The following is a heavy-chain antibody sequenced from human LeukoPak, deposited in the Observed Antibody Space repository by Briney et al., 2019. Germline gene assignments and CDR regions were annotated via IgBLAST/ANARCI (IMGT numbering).Heavy chain of an antibody. Sequence: GGSLRLSCAASGFTFSSYTMNWVRQAPGKGLEWVSYINSSGGTIYNADSVKGRFTISRDNAKNSLYLQMNSPRAEDTAVYYCARVGSSSKYYYYMDVWGKGTTVTVSS. D-gene: IGHD2-15*01. CDR1: GFTFSSYT. CDR2: INSSGGTI. CDR3: ARVGSSSKYYYYMDV. J-gene: IGHJ6*03. V-gene: IGHV3-48*04.